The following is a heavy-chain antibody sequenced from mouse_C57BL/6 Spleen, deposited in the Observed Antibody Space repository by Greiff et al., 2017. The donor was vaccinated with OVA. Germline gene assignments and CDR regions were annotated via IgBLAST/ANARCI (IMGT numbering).Heavy chain of an antibody. Sequence: EVKLQQSGPGLVKPSQSLSLTCSVTGYSITSGYYWNWIRQFPGNKLEWMGYISYDGSNNYNPSLKNRISITRDTSKNQFFLKLNSVTTEDTATYYCASPHYYGSSYWYFDVWGTGTTVTVSS. J-gene: IGHJ1*03. CDR1: GYSITSGYY. D-gene: IGHD1-1*01. CDR3: ASPHYYGSSYWYFDV. V-gene: IGHV3-6*01. CDR2: ISYDGSN.